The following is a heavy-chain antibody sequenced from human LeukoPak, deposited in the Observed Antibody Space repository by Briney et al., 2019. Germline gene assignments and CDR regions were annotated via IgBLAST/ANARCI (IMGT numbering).Heavy chain of an antibody. V-gene: IGHV3-9*03. D-gene: IGHD1-7*01. CDR3: AKGRRVELSSYFDY. J-gene: IGHJ4*02. CDR2: ISWNSGSI. Sequence: GRSLRLSCAASGFTFDDYAMHWVRQAPGKGLEWVSGISWNSGSIGYADSVKGRFTISRDNAKNSLYLQMNSLRAEDMALYYCAKGRRVELSSYFDYWGQGTLVTVSS. CDR1: GFTFDDYA.